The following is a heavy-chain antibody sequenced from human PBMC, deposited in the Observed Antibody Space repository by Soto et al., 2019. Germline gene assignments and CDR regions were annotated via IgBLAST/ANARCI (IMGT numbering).Heavy chain of an antibody. CDR1: GFTVTSNN. J-gene: IGHJ5*02. CDR2: VYSGGST. CDR3: AKTCNLLREFDP. V-gene: IGHV3-53*04. Sequence: VQLEESGGGLVQPGGSLRLSCAASGFTVTSNNMVWVRQVPGRGLEWVAVVYSGGSTYYGDSVKGRFTISRDTAKNTMYLQMNNLRREDTAVYYCAKTCNLLREFDPWGQGTLVTISS. D-gene: IGHD2-15*01.